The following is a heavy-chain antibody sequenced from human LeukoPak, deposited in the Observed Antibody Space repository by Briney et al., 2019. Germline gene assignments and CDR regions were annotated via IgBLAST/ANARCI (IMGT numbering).Heavy chain of an antibody. D-gene: IGHD5-12*01. CDR1: GYTFTSYG. CDR3: ATSLRGYSGYDLGH. J-gene: IGHJ4*02. V-gene: IGHV1-18*01. Sequence: GASVKVSCKASGYTFTSYGISWVRQAPGQGLEWMGWISAYNGNTNYAQKLQGRVTMTTDTSTSTAYMKLRSLRSDDTAVYYCATSLRGYSGYDLGHWGQGTLVTVSS. CDR2: ISAYNGNT.